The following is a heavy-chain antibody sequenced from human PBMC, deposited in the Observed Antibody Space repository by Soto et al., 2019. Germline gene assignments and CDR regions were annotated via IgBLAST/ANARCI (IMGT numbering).Heavy chain of an antibody. CDR1: GFTFSSYS. Sequence: PGGSLRLSCAASGFTFSSYSMNWVRQAPGKGLEWVSYISSSSSTIYYADSVKGRFTISRDNAKNSLYLQMNSLRAEDTAVYYCATQGDCSGGSCYLGFDYWGQGTLVTVSS. CDR3: ATQGDCSGGSCYLGFDY. D-gene: IGHD2-15*01. CDR2: ISSSSSTI. V-gene: IGHV3-48*01. J-gene: IGHJ4*02.